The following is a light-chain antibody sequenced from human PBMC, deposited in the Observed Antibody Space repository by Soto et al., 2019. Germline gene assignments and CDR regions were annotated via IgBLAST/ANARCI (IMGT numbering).Light chain of an antibody. Sequence: EIVLTQSPATLSLSPGETATLSCRASQSVRNYFAWYQQKPGQAPRLLIYDASNRATGIPARFSGSGSGTDFTLTIRSLEPEDFAVYYCQQRSNWPPYTFGQGTKLEIK. CDR2: DAS. J-gene: IGKJ2*01. CDR3: QQRSNWPPYT. V-gene: IGKV3-11*01. CDR1: QSVRNY.